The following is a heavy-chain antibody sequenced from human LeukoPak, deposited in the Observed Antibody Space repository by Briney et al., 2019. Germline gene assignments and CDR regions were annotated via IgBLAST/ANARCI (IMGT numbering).Heavy chain of an antibody. Sequence: PGGSLRLSCAASGFTFSSYEMNWVRQAPGKGLEWVSYISSSGSTIYYADSVKGRFTISRDNAKNSLYLQMSSLRAEDTAVYYCARGVRGYSYGIEFDYWGQGTLVTVSS. D-gene: IGHD5-18*01. J-gene: IGHJ4*02. CDR1: GFTFSSYE. CDR2: ISSSGSTI. CDR3: ARGVRGYSYGIEFDY. V-gene: IGHV3-48*03.